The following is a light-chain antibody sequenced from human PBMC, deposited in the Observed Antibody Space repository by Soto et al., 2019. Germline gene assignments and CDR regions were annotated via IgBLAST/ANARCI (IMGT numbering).Light chain of an antibody. CDR2: EVD. Sequence: QSALTQPASVSGSPGQSITISCTGTSSDVGGYHYVCWYQQHPGKAPKLVIYEVDYRPSGVSNRFSGSKSGNTASLTISGLLAEDEADYYCSSYSSSTAVLFGGGTKLTVL. CDR3: SSYSSSTAVL. J-gene: IGLJ2*01. CDR1: SSDVGGYHY. V-gene: IGLV2-14*01.